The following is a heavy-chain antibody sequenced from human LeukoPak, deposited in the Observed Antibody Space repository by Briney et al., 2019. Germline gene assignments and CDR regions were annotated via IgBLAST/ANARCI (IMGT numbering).Heavy chain of an antibody. V-gene: IGHV1-69*04. CDR1: GGSFSSSA. CDR3: ARDTRIGATAGFYFDY. D-gene: IGHD4-17*01. CDR2: IIPILGVT. Sequence: SVKVSCKTSGGSFSSSAIGWVRQAPGQGLEWMGRIIPILGVTNYAQKFQGRVTITADQSTSTVYMEPSSLRSEDTAFYYCARDTRIGATAGFYFDYWGQGTLVTVSS. J-gene: IGHJ4*02.